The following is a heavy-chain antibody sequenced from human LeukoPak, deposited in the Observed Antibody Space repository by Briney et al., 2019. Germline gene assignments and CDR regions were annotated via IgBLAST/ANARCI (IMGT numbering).Heavy chain of an antibody. CDR1: GFTFSSYA. Sequence: GGSLRLSCAASGFTFSSYAMSWVRQAPGKGLEWVSAISGSGGSTYYADSVKGRFTTSRDNSKNTLYLQMNSLRAEDTAVYYCAKALYYYDSSGYYCWFDPWGQGTLVTVSS. CDR3: AKALYYYDSSGYYCWFDP. CDR2: ISGSGGST. V-gene: IGHV3-23*01. J-gene: IGHJ5*02. D-gene: IGHD3-22*01.